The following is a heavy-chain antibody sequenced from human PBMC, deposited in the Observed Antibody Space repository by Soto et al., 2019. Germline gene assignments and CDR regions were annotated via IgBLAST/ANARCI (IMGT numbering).Heavy chain of an antibody. J-gene: IGHJ4*02. D-gene: IGHD2-21*02. V-gene: IGHV1-69*13. Sequence: GASVKVSCKASGYTFTSYAISWVRQAPGQGLEWMGGIIPIFGTANYAQKFQGRVTITADESTSTAYMELSSLRSEDTAVYYCVTLTSSYCGGDCYSRVPSDYWGQGTLVTVSS. CDR1: GYTFTSYA. CDR2: IIPIFGTA. CDR3: VTLTSSYCGGDCYSRVPSDY.